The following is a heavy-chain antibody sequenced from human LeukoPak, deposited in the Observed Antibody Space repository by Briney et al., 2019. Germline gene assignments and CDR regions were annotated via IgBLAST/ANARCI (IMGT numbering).Heavy chain of an antibody. J-gene: IGHJ4*02. CDR2: IYYSGST. Sequence: PSETLSLTCTVSGGSISSGGYYWSWIRQHPGKGLEWIGYIYYSGSTYYNPSLKSRVTMSVDTSKNQFSLKLSSVTAADTAVYYCARSRHYGDYPDYWGRGTLVTVSS. V-gene: IGHV4-31*03. CDR1: GGSISSGGYY. CDR3: ARSRHYGDYPDY. D-gene: IGHD4-17*01.